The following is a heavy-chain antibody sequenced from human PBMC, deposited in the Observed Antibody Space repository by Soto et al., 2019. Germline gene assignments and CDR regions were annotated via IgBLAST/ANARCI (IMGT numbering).Heavy chain of an antibody. D-gene: IGHD3-10*01. J-gene: IGHJ6*01. CDR3: ASRGVIRDYYYGMDV. CDR1: VFNFNSYT. CDR2: IYSGGST. Sequence: GGSLRLSCAASVFNFNSYTINWVRQAPGKRLEWVSVIYSGGSTYYADSVKGRFTISRYNSKNTLYLQMNSLRAEDTAVYYCASRGVIRDYYYGMDVWGQGTTVTVSS. V-gene: IGHV3-53*01.